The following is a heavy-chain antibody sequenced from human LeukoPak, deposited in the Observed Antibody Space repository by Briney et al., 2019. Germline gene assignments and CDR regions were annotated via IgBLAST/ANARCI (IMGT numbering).Heavy chain of an antibody. CDR1: GFTFSSYW. Sequence: GGSLRLSCAASGFTFSSYWMSWVRQALGKGLEWVANIKQDGSEKYYVDSVKGRFTISRDNGKNSLFLQMSSLRVEDTAVYYCAKETGWITGGSAHWGQGTLVTVSS. CDR2: IKQDGSEK. V-gene: IGHV3-7*01. CDR3: AKETGWITGGSAH. D-gene: IGHD3-16*01. J-gene: IGHJ4*02.